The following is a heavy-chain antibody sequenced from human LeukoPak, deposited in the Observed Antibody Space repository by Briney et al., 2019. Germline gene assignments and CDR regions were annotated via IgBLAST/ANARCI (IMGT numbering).Heavy chain of an antibody. D-gene: IGHD4-17*01. Sequence: KASETLSLTCTVSGGSISSYYWSWIRQPPGKGLEWIGYIYYSGSTSYNPSLKSRVTISVDTSKNQFSLKLSSVTAADTAVYYCARDRDYGDAFDIWGQGTMVTVS. J-gene: IGHJ3*02. V-gene: IGHV4-59*01. CDR3: ARDRDYGDAFDI. CDR2: IYYSGST. CDR1: GGSISSYY.